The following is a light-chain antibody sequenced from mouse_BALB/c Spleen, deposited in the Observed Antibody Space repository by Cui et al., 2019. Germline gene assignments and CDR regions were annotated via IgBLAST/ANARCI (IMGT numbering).Light chain of an antibody. CDR1: SSVSY. Sequence: QIVLTQSPAIMSASPGEKVTINCSASSSVSYMHWFQQKPGTSPKLWIYSTSNLASGVPARFSGSGSGTSYSLTISRMEAEDAATYYCQQRSSYPPTFGGGTKLEIK. J-gene: IGKJ2*01. V-gene: IGKV4-57*01. CDR2: STS. CDR3: QQRSSYPPT.